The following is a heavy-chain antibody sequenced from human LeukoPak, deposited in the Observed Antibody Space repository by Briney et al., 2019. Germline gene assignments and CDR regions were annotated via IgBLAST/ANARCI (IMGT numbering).Heavy chain of an antibody. V-gene: IGHV3-53*01. CDR1: GFIVSNNY. CDR2: IYSGGST. CDR3: ATRVSTSRSFDY. J-gene: IGHJ4*02. Sequence: GGSLRLSCAPSGFIVSNNYMTWVRQAPGKGLEWVSGIYSGGSTYYADSVKGRFTISRDNSKNTLYLQMNSLRAEDTAVYYCATRVSTSRSFDYWGQGTLVTVSS.